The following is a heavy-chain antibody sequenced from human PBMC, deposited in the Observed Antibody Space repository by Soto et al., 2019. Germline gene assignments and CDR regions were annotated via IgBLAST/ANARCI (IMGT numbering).Heavy chain of an antibody. J-gene: IGHJ4*02. CDR3: ARRYGWLYFDY. V-gene: IGHV4-39*01. D-gene: IGHD6-19*01. CDR2: IFYSGST. CDR1: GDSISSSNYF. Sequence: QLQLQESGPGLVKPWETLSLTCTVSGDSISSSNYFWGWIRQPPGKGLEWIGTIFYSGSTYYNPSLMGRVTISVDTSKNQFSLRLISVTAADTALYYCARRYGWLYFDYWGQGSLVTVSS.